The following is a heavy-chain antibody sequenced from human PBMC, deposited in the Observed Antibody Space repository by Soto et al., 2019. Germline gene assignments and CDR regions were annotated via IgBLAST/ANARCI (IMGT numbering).Heavy chain of an antibody. Sequence: EVQLVEFGGGLVQPGGSLRLSCAASGFTFSTYWMHWLRQVPGKGLMWVSSISTDGSITAYADSVKGRFTVSRDNAKNTLYLQMNSLRADDTAVYYCARNIDGVDYWGQGTLVTVSS. J-gene: IGHJ4*02. CDR1: GFTFSTYW. CDR3: ARNIDGVDY. V-gene: IGHV3-74*01. CDR2: ISTDGSIT.